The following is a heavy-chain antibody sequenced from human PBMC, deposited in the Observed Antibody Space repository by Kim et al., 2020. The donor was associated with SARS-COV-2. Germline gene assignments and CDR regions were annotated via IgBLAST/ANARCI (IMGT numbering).Heavy chain of an antibody. CDR2: IWNDGTTT. V-gene: IGHV3-33*01. J-gene: IGHJ3*02. Sequence: GGSLRLSCAASAFTFSVYGMHWVRQAPGKGLEWVAVIWNDGTTTYYADSVKGRFTISRDNSKNTLYLQMNSLRAEDTAVYYCATDRGGAPFDMWGQGTLVTVSS. CDR1: AFTFSVYG. CDR3: ATDRGGAPFDM. D-gene: IGHD3-16*01.